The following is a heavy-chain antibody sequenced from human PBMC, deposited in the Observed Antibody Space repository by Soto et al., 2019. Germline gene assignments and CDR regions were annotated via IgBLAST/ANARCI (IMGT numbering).Heavy chain of an antibody. J-gene: IGHJ4*02. CDR1: EGTFNSYA. CDR2: IIPYYNTL. Sequence: QAQVVQSGAEVRKPGSSVKLSCKASEGTFNSYAIAWVRQAPGQGLEWMGGIIPYYNTLNYAQKFQDRVTITADDSTNTVYMELSSLRAYDTAVSFCASGASRWYPYFFDSWSQGTLGTVSS. V-gene: IGHV1-69*01. D-gene: IGHD6-13*01. CDR3: ASGASRWYPYFFDS.